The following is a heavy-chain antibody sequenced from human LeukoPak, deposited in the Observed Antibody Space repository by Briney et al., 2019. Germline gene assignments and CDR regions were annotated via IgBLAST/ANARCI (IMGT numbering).Heavy chain of an antibody. D-gene: IGHD3-9*01. CDR2: ISGSDGST. J-gene: IGHJ4*02. V-gene: IGHV3-23*01. CDR3: AKVLAGHQASKLPTPIGDYFDY. CDR1: GFTFSSYA. Sequence: PGGSLRLSCAASGFTFSSYAMGWVRQASGKGLEWVSVISGSDGSTYYADSVKGRFTISRDNSKNTLYLQMNSLRAEDTAVYYCAKVLAGHQASKLPTPIGDYFDYWGQGTLVTVSS.